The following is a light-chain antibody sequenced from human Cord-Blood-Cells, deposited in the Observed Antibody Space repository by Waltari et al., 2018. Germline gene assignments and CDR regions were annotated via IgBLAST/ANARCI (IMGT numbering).Light chain of an antibody. CDR1: QSVSSN. J-gene: IGKJ3*01. V-gene: IGKV3-15*01. Sequence: EIVMTQSPATLSASPGERATLSCRASQSVSSNLDWYQQKPGQAPRLLIYGASTRATGIPARFSGSGSGTEFTLTISSLQSEDFAVYYCQQYNNWPPFTFGPGTKVDIK. CDR3: QQYNNWPPFT. CDR2: GAS.